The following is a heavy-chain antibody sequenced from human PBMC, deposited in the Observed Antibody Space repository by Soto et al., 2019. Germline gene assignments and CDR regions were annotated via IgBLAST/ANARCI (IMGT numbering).Heavy chain of an antibody. Sequence: QTXGSLRPSGAASGFTFSSYWMSWVRQAPGKGLEWVANIKQDGSEKYYVDSVKGRFTISRDNAKNSLYLQMNSLRAEDTAVYYCARDPVGDGCSSTSCYLLRLLKTARYGMDVWGQGTKVTVYS. J-gene: IGHJ6*02. D-gene: IGHD2-2*01. CDR1: GFTFSSYW. CDR2: IKQDGSEK. CDR3: ARDPVGDGCSSTSCYLLRLLKTARYGMDV. V-gene: IGHV3-7*03.